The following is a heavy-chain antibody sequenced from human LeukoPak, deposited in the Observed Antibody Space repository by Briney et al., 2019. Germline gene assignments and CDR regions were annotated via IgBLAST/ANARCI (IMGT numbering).Heavy chain of an antibody. CDR2: ISYDGSNK. J-gene: IGHJ6*02. Sequence: GGSLRLSCAASGFTFSSYAMHWVRQAPGKGLEWVAFISYDGSNKYYADSVKGRFTISRDNSKNTLYLQMSNLRTEDTAVYYCASPGRLGELSDPYYYYYYGMDVWGRGTTVTVSS. CDR1: GFTFSSYA. D-gene: IGHD3-16*02. V-gene: IGHV3-30*03. CDR3: ASPGRLGELSDPYYYYYYGMDV.